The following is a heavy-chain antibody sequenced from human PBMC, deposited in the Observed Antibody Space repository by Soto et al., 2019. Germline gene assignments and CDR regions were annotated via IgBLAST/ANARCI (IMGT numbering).Heavy chain of an antibody. CDR1: GGTITSGRSS. J-gene: IGHJ5*02. CDR2: IYHSGST. CDR3: VRESVASGPNYFDT. V-gene: IGHV4-30-2*06. D-gene: IGHD6-6*01. Sequence: SETLSLTCSVSGGTITSGRSSWNWIRQSPGKGLEWIAYIYHSGSTYYNPSLKSRVTISVDRSKNQFSLKLTPVTAADTAVYYCVRESVASGPNYFDTWGPGTLVTVSS.